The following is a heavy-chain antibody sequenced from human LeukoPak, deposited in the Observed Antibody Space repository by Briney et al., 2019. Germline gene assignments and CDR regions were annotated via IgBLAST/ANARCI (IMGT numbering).Heavy chain of an antibody. CDR3: ARVSPYGRGVDY. D-gene: IGHD3-10*01. CDR2: IYYSGST. J-gene: IGHJ4*02. Sequence: SETLSLTCTVSGGSISSGGYYWSWIRQHPGKGLEWIGYIYYSGSTYYNPSLKSRVTISVDTSKNQFSLKLSSVTAADTAVYYCARVSPYGRGVDYWGQGTLVTVSS. CDR1: GGSISSGGYY. V-gene: IGHV4-31*03.